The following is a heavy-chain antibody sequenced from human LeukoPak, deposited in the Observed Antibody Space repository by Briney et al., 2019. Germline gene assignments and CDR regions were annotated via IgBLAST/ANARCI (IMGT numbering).Heavy chain of an antibody. CDR1: GGSISSYY. J-gene: IGHJ4*02. V-gene: IGHV4-59*01. D-gene: IGHD5-24*01. Sequence: SETLSLTCTVSGGSISSYYWSWLRQPPGKGLEWIGYIYYSGSTNYNPSLKSRVTISVDTSKNQFSLKLSSVTAADTAVYYCARARGNFDYWGQGTLVTVSS. CDR3: ARARGNFDY. CDR2: IYYSGST.